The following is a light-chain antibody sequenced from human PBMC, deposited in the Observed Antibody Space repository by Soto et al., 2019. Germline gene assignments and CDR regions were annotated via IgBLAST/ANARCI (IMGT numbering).Light chain of an antibody. V-gene: IGKV3-20*01. J-gene: IGKJ3*01. Sequence: EIVLTQSPGTLSLSPGERATLSCRASQSINNRYLAWYQQKPGQAPWLLIYAASSRATGIPDRFSGSGSGTDFTLTISRLEPEDFAVYYYQQFGSSPGFTFGPGTKVDIK. CDR2: AAS. CDR3: QQFGSSPGFT. CDR1: QSINNRY.